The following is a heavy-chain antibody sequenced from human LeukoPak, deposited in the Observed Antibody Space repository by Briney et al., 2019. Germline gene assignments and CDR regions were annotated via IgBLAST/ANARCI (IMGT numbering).Heavy chain of an antibody. Sequence: SETLSLTCTVSGGSISSSSYYWGWIRQPPGKGLEWIGSIYYSGSTYYNPSLKSRVTISVDTSKNQFSLKLSSVTAADTAVYYCASRVERYFDWYYWGQGTLVTVSS. V-gene: IGHV4-39*01. CDR2: IYYSGST. D-gene: IGHD3-9*01. J-gene: IGHJ4*02. CDR1: GGSISSSSYY. CDR3: ASRVERYFDWYY.